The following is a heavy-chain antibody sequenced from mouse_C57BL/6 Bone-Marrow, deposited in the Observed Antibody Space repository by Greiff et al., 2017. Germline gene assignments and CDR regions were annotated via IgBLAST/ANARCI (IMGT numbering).Heavy chain of an antibody. CDR3: ARDYYGSSDY. CDR1: GFTLVTI. V-gene: IGHV5-12*01. CDR2: ISNGGGST. J-gene: IGHJ2*01. D-gene: IGHD1-1*01. Sequence: EVHLVESGGGLVQPGGSLKLSCAASGFTLVTIKWFWFRKTPEKRLGWVAYISNGGGSTYYPDTVKGRFTISRDNAKNTLYLQMSRLKSEDTAMYYCARDYYGSSDYWGQGTTLTVSS.